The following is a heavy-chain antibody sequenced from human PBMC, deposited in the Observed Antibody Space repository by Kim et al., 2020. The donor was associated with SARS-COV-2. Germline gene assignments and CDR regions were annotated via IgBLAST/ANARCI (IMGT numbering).Heavy chain of an antibody. D-gene: IGHD2-21*02. J-gene: IGHJ6*02. CDR2: ISSSSSYI. CDR1: GFTFSSYS. CDR3: ASFFPPNCGGDCSTNYYYGMDV. Sequence: GGSLRLSCAASGFTFSSYSMNWVRQAPGKGLEWVSSISSSSSYIYYADSVKGRFTISRDNAKNSLYLQMNSLRAEDTAVYYCASFFPPNCGGDCSTNYYYGMDVWGQGTTVTVSS. V-gene: IGHV3-21*01.